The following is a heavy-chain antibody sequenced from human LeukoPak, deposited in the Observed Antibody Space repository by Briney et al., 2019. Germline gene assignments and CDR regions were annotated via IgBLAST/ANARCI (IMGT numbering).Heavy chain of an antibody. J-gene: IGHJ4*02. Sequence: PGGSLGLSCAASGFTFSSYSMNWVRQAPGKGLEWVSSISSSSSYIYYADSVKGRFTISRDNAKNSLYLQMNSLRAEDTAVYYCARDWAVAGKGYYFDYWGQGTLVTVSS. D-gene: IGHD6-19*01. CDR3: ARDWAVAGKGYYFDY. CDR2: ISSSSSYI. V-gene: IGHV3-21*01. CDR1: GFTFSSYS.